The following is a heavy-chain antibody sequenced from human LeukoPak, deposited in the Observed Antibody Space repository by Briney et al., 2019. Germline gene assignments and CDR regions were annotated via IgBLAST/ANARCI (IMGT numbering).Heavy chain of an antibody. Sequence: PGGSLRLSCAASGFTFSSYWMSWVRQAPGKGLEWVANIKQDGSEKYYVDSVKGRFTISRDNAKNSLYLQMNSLRAEDTAVYYCARGHYDFWRTFYYYYYGMDVWGQGTTVTVSS. J-gene: IGHJ6*02. CDR1: GFTFSSYW. D-gene: IGHD3-3*01. CDR3: ARGHYDFWRTFYYYYYGMDV. CDR2: IKQDGSEK. V-gene: IGHV3-7*01.